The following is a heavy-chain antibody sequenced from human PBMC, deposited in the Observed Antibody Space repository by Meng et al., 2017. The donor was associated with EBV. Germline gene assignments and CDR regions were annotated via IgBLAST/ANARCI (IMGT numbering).Heavy chain of an antibody. Sequence: GQVGQSGGEGSRSGSSGKGSCKASRYPLPSYDINWVRQATGQWLEWMGWMNPNSGNTGYAQKFQGRVTMTRNTSISTAYMELSSLRSEDTAVYYCARGRGVYCSGGSCYPGWFDPWGQGTLVTVSS. CDR1: RYPLPSYD. CDR3: ARGRGVYCSGGSCYPGWFDP. J-gene: IGHJ5*02. CDR2: MNPNSGNT. V-gene: IGHV1-8*01. D-gene: IGHD2-15*01.